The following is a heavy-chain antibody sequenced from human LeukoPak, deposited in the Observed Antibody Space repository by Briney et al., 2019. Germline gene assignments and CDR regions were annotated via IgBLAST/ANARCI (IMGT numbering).Heavy chain of an antibody. CDR2: ISWNSGSI. CDR3: AKDLRRLPIYVDY. D-gene: IGHD5-18*01. CDR1: GFTFDDYA. J-gene: IGHJ4*02. Sequence: QPGGSLRLSCAASGFTFDDYAMHWVRQAPGKGLEWVSGISWNSGSIGYAESVKGRFTISRDNAKNSLYLEMNSLRPEDTAFYYCAKDLRRLPIYVDYWGQGTLVTVSS. V-gene: IGHV3-9*01.